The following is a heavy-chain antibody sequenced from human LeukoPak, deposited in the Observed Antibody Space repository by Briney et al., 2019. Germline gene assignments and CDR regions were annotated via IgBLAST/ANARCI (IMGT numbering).Heavy chain of an antibody. D-gene: IGHD3-22*01. CDR2: INPSGGST. Sequence: ASVKVSCKASGYTFTSYYMHWVRQAPGQGLEWMGIINPSGGSTSYAQKFQGRVTMTRDTSTSTVYMELSSLRSEDTAVYYCARRGAKDDSSGYLDYWGQRTLVTVSS. J-gene: IGHJ4*02. V-gene: IGHV1-46*01. CDR1: GYTFTSYY. CDR3: ARRGAKDDSSGYLDY.